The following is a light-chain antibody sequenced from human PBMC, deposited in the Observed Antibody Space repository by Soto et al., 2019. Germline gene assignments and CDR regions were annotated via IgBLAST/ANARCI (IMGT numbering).Light chain of an antibody. CDR1: TSDVGNYDY. CDR3: TSYTTSGTWV. Sequence: QSALTQPASVSGSPGQSITISCTGSTSDVGNYDYVSWYQQDPGKAPKLLIYEVTNRPSGLSARFSGSKSGNTASLTISGLRPEDEGDSYCTSYTTSGTWVFGGGTKLTVL. CDR2: EVT. J-gene: IGLJ3*02. V-gene: IGLV2-14*01.